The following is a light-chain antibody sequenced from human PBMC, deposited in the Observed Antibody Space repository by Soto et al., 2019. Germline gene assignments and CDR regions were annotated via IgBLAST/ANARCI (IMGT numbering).Light chain of an antibody. CDR3: QKYGTSPRT. J-gene: IGKJ1*01. V-gene: IGKV3-20*01. CDR2: ATS. CDR1: QSVGTLY. Sequence: IVLTQSLGTLSLSPGDRATLSCRASQSVGTLYLAWYQQKPGQAPRLLIAATSTRATGIPDRFSGSASGKDFTLTISRLEREDFAVYYCQKYGTSPRTFGQGTRV.